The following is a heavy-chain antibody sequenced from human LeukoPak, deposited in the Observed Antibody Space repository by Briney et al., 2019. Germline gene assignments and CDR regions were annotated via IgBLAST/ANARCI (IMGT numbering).Heavy chain of an antibody. CDR1: GFTFSDYY. CDR3: ARDAKIEYSSSWNDY. D-gene: IGHD6-13*01. J-gene: IGHJ4*02. Sequence: AGSLRLSCAASGFTFSDYYLSWIRQAPGKGLKWVSNISSSGNIIYYVDSVKGRFTISRDNAKNSLYLQMNSLRAEDTAVYYCARDAKIEYSSSWNDYCGQGTLVTVSS. CDR2: ISSSGNII. V-gene: IGHV3-11*01.